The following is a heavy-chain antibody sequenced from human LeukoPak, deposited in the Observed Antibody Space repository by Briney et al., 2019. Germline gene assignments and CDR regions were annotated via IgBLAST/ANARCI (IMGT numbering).Heavy chain of an antibody. V-gene: IGHV3-23*01. CDR3: AKVPDYYDSSGYYSAY. CDR2: ISGSGGST. Sequence: GGSLRLSCAASGFTFSSYAMSWVRQAPGKGLEWVSAISGSGGSTYYADSVKGRSTISRDNSKNTLYLQMNSLRAEDTAVYYCAKVPDYYDSSGYYSAYWGQGTLVTVSS. D-gene: IGHD3-22*01. CDR1: GFTFSSYA. J-gene: IGHJ4*02.